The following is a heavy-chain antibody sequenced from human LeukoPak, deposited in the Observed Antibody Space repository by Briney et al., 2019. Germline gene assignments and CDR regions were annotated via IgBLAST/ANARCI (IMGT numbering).Heavy chain of an antibody. J-gene: IGHJ5*02. CDR1: GFTFSNYG. V-gene: IGHV3-23*01. CDR3: ASHYGSGSSNWLDP. CDR2: ISGSGDST. Sequence: GGSLSLSCAASGFTFSNYGMSWVRQAPGRGWEWVSAISGSGDSTYYADSVKGRFTISRDNSKNTLYLQMNSLRAEDTAVYYCASHYGSGSSNWLDPWGQGTLVTVSS. D-gene: IGHD3-10*01.